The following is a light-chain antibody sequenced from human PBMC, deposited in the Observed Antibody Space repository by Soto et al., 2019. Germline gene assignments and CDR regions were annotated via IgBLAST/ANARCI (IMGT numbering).Light chain of an antibody. CDR2: GAS. Sequence: ENLLTQSPGTLSLSPGDAATLSCRANQSVNNNYLAWYQQIPGQPPRLLIYGASSKATGIPDRFSGRGSGTDFTLTISRLEPEDFSVYYCQQYATSPRTFGQGTQVDIK. J-gene: IGKJ1*01. V-gene: IGKV3-20*01. CDR1: QSVNNNY. CDR3: QQYATSPRT.